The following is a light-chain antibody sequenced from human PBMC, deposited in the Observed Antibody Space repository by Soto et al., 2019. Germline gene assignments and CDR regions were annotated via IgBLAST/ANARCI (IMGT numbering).Light chain of an antibody. CDR3: SSYTSSSLV. CDR1: SSDVGGYNY. Sequence: QSVLTQPASVSGSPGQSITISCTGTSSDVGGYNYVSWYQQHPGKAPKLMIYDVSNRPSGVSNRFSGSKSGNTASLTISGHQAEDEADYCCSSYTSSSLVFGGGTKLTVL. CDR2: DVS. V-gene: IGLV2-14*01. J-gene: IGLJ2*01.